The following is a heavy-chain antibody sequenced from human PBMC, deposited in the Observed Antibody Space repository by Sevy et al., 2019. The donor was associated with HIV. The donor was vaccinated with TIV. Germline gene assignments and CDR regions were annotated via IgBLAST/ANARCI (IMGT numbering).Heavy chain of an antibody. Sequence: SGTLSLTCAVYGGSFSGYSWNWIRQSPERGLEWIGEITHSGNTNYISSLKSRVTISKATSNNQFSLKLNSVSAADTAVYYCARGKDVSGTFDIWGQGTGVTVSS. V-gene: IGHV4-34*01. J-gene: IGHJ3*02. CDR1: GGSFSGYS. CDR3: ARGKDVSGTFDI. CDR2: ITHSGNT.